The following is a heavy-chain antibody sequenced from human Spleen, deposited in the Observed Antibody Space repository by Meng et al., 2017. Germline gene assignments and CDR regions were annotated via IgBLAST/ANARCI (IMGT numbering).Heavy chain of an antibody. J-gene: IGHJ4*02. CDR3: ARGPTTMAHDFDY. V-gene: IGHV4-34*01. Sequence: QEQQQEWGRGLLKPAKLLSTSCVVSAGSLSGYYWSWIRQPPAKGLEWIGEINHSGSTNYNPSLESRATISVDTSQNNLSLKLSSVTAADSAVYYCARGPTTMAHDFDYWGQGTLVTVSS. D-gene: IGHD4-11*01. CDR1: AGSLSGYY. CDR2: INHSGST.